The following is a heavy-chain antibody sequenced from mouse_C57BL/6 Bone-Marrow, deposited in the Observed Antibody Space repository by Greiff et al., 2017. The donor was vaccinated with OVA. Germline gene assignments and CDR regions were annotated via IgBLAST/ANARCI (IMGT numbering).Heavy chain of an antibody. CDR1: GYAFSSSW. D-gene: IGHD2-4*01. CDR3: ARVDYDPFAY. V-gene: IGHV1-82*01. CDR2: IYPGDGDT. Sequence: QVQLKQSGPELVKPGASVKISCKASGYAFSSSWMNWVKQRPGKGLEWIGRIYPGDGDTNYNGKFKGKATLTADKSSSTAYMQLSSLTSEDSAVYFCARVDYDPFAYWGQGTLVTVSA. J-gene: IGHJ3*01.